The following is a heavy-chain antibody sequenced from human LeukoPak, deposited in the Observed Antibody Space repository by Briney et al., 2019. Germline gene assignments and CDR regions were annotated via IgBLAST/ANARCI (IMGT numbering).Heavy chain of an antibody. CDR2: IYTSGST. J-gene: IGHJ4*02. Sequence: SQTLSLTCTVSGGSISSGSYYWSWIRQPAGKGLEWIGRIYTSGSTNYNPSLKSRVTISVDTSKNQFSLKLSSVTAADTAVYYCASWPRGYLDYWGQGTLVTVSS. V-gene: IGHV4-61*02. CDR3: ASWPRGYLDY. D-gene: IGHD3-16*01. CDR1: GGSISSGSYY.